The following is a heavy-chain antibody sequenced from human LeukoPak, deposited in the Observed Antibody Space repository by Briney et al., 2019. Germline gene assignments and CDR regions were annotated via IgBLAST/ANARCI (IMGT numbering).Heavy chain of an antibody. CDR1: GFSFISYG. CDR2: ISDDGRNK. J-gene: IGHJ4*02. CDR3: AKRPSDYGDYVTYFDY. V-gene: IGHV3-30*18. Sequence: GGSLRLSCAASGFSFISYGMHWVRQAPGKGLEWVGDISDDGRNKKYADSMKGRFTISRDNSKDTLYLQMDSLRDEDTAVYYCAKRPSDYGDYVTYFDYLGQGTLVTVSS. D-gene: IGHD4-17*01.